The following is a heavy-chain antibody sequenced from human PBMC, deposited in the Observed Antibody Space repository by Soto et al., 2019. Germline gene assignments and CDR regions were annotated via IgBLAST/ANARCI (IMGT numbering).Heavy chain of an antibody. J-gene: IGHJ4*02. CDR3: ARAPLAVAGTVPNFDY. V-gene: IGHV1-69*06. Sequence: QVQLVQSGAEVKKPGSSVKVSCKASGGTFSSYSISWVRQAPGQGLEWLGGIIPIFGTANYARKFQGIVTITADKSTSAAYMMLSSLRSEDTAVYYCARAPLAVAGTVPNFDYWGQGTLVTVSS. D-gene: IGHD6-19*01. CDR1: GGTFSSYS. CDR2: IIPIFGTA.